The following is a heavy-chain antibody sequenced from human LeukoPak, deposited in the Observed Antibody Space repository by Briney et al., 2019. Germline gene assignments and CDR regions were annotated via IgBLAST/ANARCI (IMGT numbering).Heavy chain of an antibody. D-gene: IGHD6-13*01. CDR3: ARDSSEGSSWYPMDWVPALDY. Sequence: SETLSLTCTVSGGSISSYYWSWIRQPAGKGLEWIGRIYTSGSTNYNPSLKSRVTMSVDTSKNQFSLKLSSVTAADTAVYYCARDSSEGSSWYPMDWVPALDYWGQGTPVTVSS. CDR1: GGSISSYY. J-gene: IGHJ4*02. V-gene: IGHV4-4*07. CDR2: IYTSGST.